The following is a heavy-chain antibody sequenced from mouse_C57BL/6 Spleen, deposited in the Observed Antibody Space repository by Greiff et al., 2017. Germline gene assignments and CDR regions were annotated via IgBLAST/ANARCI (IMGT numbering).Heavy chain of an antibody. J-gene: IGHJ3*01. CDR2: FYPGSGSI. V-gene: IGHV1-62-2*01. CDR3: ERHEKKGDGYYVWFAY. Sequence: LVKPGASVKLSCKASGYTFTEYTIHWVKQRSGQGLEWIGWFYPGSGSIKYNEKFKDKATLTADKSSSTVYMELSRLTSEDSAVYFCERHEKKGDGYYVWFAYWGQGTLVTVSA. CDR1: GYTFTEYT. D-gene: IGHD2-3*01.